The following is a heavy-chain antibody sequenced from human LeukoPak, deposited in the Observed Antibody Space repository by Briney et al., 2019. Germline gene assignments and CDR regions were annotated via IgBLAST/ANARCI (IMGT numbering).Heavy chain of an antibody. Sequence: GGSLRLSCAASGFTFSSYAMHWVRQAPGKGLEYVSAISSNGGSTYYANSVKGRFTISRDNSKNTLYLQMGSLGAEDMAVYYCARDPDSIFGVVDYYYYYMDVWGKGTTVTVSS. CDR3: ARDPDSIFGVVDYYYYYMDV. J-gene: IGHJ6*03. D-gene: IGHD3-3*01. CDR1: GFTFSSYA. V-gene: IGHV3-64*01. CDR2: ISSNGGST.